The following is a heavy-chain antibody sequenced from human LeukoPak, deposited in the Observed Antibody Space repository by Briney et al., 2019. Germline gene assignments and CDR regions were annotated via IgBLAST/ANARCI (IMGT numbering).Heavy chain of an antibody. CDR2: ISGSGGST. Sequence: GGTLRLSCAASGFTFSSYGMSWGRQAPGKGLEWVSIISGSGGSTYYADSVKGRFTISRDNSKNTLYLQMNSLRAEDPAVYYCAKVPKFYLRGYYFDYWGQGTLVTVSS. CDR3: AKVPKFYLRGYYFDY. J-gene: IGHJ4*02. CDR1: GFTFSSYG. V-gene: IGHV3-23*01. D-gene: IGHD3-16*01.